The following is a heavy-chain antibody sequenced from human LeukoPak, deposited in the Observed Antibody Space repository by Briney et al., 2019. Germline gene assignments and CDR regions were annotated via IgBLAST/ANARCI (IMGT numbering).Heavy chain of an antibody. CDR1: GFTFSSYN. CDR3: ARDKTSRAFDI. V-gene: IGHV3-21*01. Sequence: PGGSLRLSCAASGFTFSSYNMNWVRQAPGKGLEWVSSISSSSDYIYYADSVKGRFTISRDNAKNSLYLQMNSLRAEDTAVYYCARDKTSRAFDIWGQGTMVTVSS. J-gene: IGHJ3*02. CDR2: ISSSSDYI.